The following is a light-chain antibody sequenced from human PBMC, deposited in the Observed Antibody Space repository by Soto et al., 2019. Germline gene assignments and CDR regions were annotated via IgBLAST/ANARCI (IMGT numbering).Light chain of an antibody. Sequence: DIVMTQSPDSLAVSLGERATINCKSSQSLLYSSNNKNYLAWYQQRPGQPPKLLIYWASTRESGVPDRFSGSESETDFTLTINSRQAEVGAVYYCQQYYSAPPMYTFGQGTKLQI. CDR3: QQYYSAPPMYT. V-gene: IGKV4-1*01. J-gene: IGKJ2*01. CDR1: QSLLYSSNNKNY. CDR2: WAS.